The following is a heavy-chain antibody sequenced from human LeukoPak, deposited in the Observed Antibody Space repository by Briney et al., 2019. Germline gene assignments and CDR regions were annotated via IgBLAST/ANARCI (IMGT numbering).Heavy chain of an antibody. CDR3: AKDLGARDGCFDY. CDR2: ISWNRGSI. V-gene: IGHV3-9*01. J-gene: IGHJ4*02. D-gene: IGHD5-24*01. CDR1: GFTFDDYA. Sequence: GGSLRLSCAASGFTFDDYAMHCVRQAPGKGLEGGSGISWNRGSIGYTESVGGRFTISRDNDKNSLYLQMNSLRAEDTALYYCAKDLGARDGCFDYWGQGTLVTVSS.